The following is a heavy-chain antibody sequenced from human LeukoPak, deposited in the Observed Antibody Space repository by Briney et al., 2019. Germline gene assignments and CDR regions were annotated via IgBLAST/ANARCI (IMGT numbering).Heavy chain of an antibody. Sequence: PGGSLRLSCAASGFTFSGYGMHWVRQAPGKGLEWVAFVRYDSSNKYYADSVKGRFTVSRDNSQNTLYLQMNSLRAEDTAVYYCARSDYGFMDVWGKGTTVTISS. CDR3: ARSDYGFMDV. J-gene: IGHJ6*03. CDR2: VRYDSSNK. CDR1: GFTFSGYG. V-gene: IGHV3-30*02. D-gene: IGHD4-17*01.